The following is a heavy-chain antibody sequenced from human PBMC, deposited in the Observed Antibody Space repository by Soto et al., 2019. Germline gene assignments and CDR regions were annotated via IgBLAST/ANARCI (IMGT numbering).Heavy chain of an antibody. CDR1: GGSFSGYY. D-gene: IGHD4-17*01. J-gene: IGHJ4*02. CDR3: ARGVATVTTDFDY. Sequence: QVQLQQWGAGLLKPSETLSLTCAVYGGSFSGYYWSWIRQPPGKGLEWIGVINHSGSTHYNPSLKSRVTISVDTSKNQFSLELSSVTTADTAVYYCARGVATVTTDFDYWGQGTLVTVSS. V-gene: IGHV4-34*01. CDR2: INHSGST.